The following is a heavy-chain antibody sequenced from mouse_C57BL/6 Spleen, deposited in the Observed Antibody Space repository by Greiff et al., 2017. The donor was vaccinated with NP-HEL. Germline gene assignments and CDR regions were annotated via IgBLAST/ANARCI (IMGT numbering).Heavy chain of an antibody. CDR3: VRPLAPYDDDADWYCDV. CDR1: GFSFNTYA. J-gene: IGHJ1*03. CDR2: IRSKSNNYAT. D-gene: IGHD2-4*01. V-gene: IGHV10-1*01. Sequence: EVQLVESGGGLVQPKGSLKLSCAASGFSFNTYAMNWVRQAPGKGLEWVARIRSKSNNYATYYADSVKDRFTISRDDSDSMLYLQMNNVKTEDTAMYYWVRPLAPYDDDADWYCDVWGKGTTVTVSA.